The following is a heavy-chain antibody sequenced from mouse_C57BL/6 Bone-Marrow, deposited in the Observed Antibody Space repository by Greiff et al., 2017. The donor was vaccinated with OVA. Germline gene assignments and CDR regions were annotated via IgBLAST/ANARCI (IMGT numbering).Heavy chain of an antibody. CDR3: TRGTVYFDY. CDR2: IRSGGDYI. J-gene: IGHJ2*01. Sequence: EVKLEESGAGLVKPGGSLKLSCAASGFPFSSSALSWVRQTPEKRLEWVAYIRSGGDYIYSADTVKGRFTISRDNARNTLYLQMSSLKSEDTAMYYCTRGTVYFDYWGQGTTLTVSS. V-gene: IGHV5S21*01. CDR1: GFPFSSSA.